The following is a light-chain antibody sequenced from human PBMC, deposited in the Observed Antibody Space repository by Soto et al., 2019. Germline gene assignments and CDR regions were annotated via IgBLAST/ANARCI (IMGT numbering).Light chain of an antibody. CDR2: NTF. Sequence: EIVMTQSPATLSVFPGERATLSCRASQSVSSNLVWYQQKPGQAPKLLIYNTFPRATGIPVRFSGSGSGTEFTLTISSLQSEDLAVYYCQQYNNWPYTVGQGTKLEI. CDR1: QSVSSN. V-gene: IGKV3-15*01. J-gene: IGKJ2*01. CDR3: QQYNNWPYT.